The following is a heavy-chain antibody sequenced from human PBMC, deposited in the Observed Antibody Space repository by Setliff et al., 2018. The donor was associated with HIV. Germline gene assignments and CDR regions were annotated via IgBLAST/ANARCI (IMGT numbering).Heavy chain of an antibody. CDR2: ISGRGANT. V-gene: IGHV3-23*01. CDR1: GFTFSNFA. Sequence: GGSLRLSCAASGFTFSNFAINWVRQAPGKGLEWVSTISGRGANTYYADSVKGRFTISRDNSKNTLSLQLNSLTAEDSAVYYCAKAGGGILYFYYMDVWGKGTTVTVSS. CDR3: AKAGGGILYFYYMDV. J-gene: IGHJ6*03. D-gene: IGHD2-15*01.